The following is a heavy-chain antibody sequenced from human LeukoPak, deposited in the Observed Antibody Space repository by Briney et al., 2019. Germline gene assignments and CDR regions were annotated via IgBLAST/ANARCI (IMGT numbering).Heavy chain of an antibody. D-gene: IGHD6-13*01. J-gene: IGHJ4*02. V-gene: IGHV4-39*07. CDR1: GGSISSSSYY. CDR3: ARTSTRRAAAGQVYYFDY. Sequence: SETLSLTCTVSGGSISSSSYYWGWVRQPPRKGLEWIGCIYYSGSTYYNPSLKSRVTISVDTSKNQFSLKLSSVTAADTAVYYCARTSTRRAAAGQVYYFDYWGQGTLVTVSS. CDR2: IYYSGST.